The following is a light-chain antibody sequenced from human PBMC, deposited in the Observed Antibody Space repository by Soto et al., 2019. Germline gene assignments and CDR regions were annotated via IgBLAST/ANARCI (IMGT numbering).Light chain of an antibody. V-gene: IGKV1-27*01. CDR2: AAS. J-gene: IGKJ1*01. CDR3: QKYNSALVT. CDR1: QGISNY. Sequence: DIQMTQSPSSLSASVGDRVTITCRASQGISNYLAWYQQKPGKVPKLLIYAASTLQSGVPSRFSGSGSGTDFTLNISSLQPEDVATYYCQKYNSALVTFGQGTTVEIK.